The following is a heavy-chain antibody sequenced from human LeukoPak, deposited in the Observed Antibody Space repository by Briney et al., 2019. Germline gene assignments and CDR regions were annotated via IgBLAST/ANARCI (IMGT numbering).Heavy chain of an antibody. D-gene: IGHD3-22*01. CDR1: GYTFTSYG. J-gene: IGHJ4*02. CDR2: ISAYNGNT. Sequence: ASVKVSCKASGYTFTSYGISWVRQAPGQGLEWMGWISAYNGNTNYAQKLQGRVTMTTDTSTSTAYMELRSLRSDDTAVYYCARVRAAGIYYYDSGGYSSDYWGQGTLVTVSS. CDR3: ARVRAAGIYYYDSGGYSSDY. V-gene: IGHV1-18*01.